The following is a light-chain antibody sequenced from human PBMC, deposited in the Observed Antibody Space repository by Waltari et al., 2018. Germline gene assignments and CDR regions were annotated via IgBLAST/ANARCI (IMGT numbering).Light chain of an antibody. CDR1: QNIGND. CDR3: QQRNNWPPFT. CDR2: DLS. Sequence: ETVLTQSQATLSLSPVERATLSCRASQNIGNDLAWYQQRPGQALRLLIYDLSPRATGIPARFSGSGSGTDFTLTISSLEPEDVATYFCQQRNNWPPFTFGPGTILDIK. V-gene: IGKV3-11*01. J-gene: IGKJ3*01.